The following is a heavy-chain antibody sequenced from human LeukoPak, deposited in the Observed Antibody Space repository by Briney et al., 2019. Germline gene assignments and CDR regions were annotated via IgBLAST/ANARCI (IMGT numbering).Heavy chain of an antibody. CDR2: ITSSGSTM. J-gene: IGHJ4*02. V-gene: IGHV3-48*03. CDR1: GFSFSGYE. Sequence: PGGSLRLSCAASGFSFSGYEINWVRQAPGKGLEWVSYITSSGSTMFYADSVEGRFTISRDNTKNSLYLQMNSLRAEDTAVYYCARANYGDYLVDYWGQGTLVTVSS. CDR3: ARANYGDYLVDY. D-gene: IGHD4-17*01.